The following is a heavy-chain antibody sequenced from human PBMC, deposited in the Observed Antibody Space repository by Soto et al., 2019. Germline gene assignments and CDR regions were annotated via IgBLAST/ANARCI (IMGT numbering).Heavy chain of an antibody. J-gene: IGHJ4*02. D-gene: IGHD1-1*01. CDR1: GFSLSTHGVG. CDR2: IYWDYGK. V-gene: IGHV2-5*02. CDR3: AHRVALGGNWNGGSFDF. Sequence: QITLKESGPTRVRPTQTLTLTCTFSGFSLSTHGVGVGWIRQPPGKALEGLALIYWDYGKRYTSSLKNILTITKDTSRNQVVLTVTNMDPVDTATYYCAHRVALGGNWNGGSFDFWGPGALVTVSS.